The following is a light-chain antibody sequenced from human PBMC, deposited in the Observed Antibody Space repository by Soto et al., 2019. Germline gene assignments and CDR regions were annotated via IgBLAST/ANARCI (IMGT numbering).Light chain of an antibody. J-gene: IGLJ3*02. Sequence: QSALTQPASVSGSPGQSITISCTGTSSDVGGYNYVSWYQQHPGKAPKLMIYEVSNRPSGVSNRFSGSQSGNTASLTISGLQAEDEADYYCSSYTSSSAWVFGGGTTLTVL. CDR2: EVS. V-gene: IGLV2-14*01. CDR1: SSDVGGYNY. CDR3: SSYTSSSAWV.